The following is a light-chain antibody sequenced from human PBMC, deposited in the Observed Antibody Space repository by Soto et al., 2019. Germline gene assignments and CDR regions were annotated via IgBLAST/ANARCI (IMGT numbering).Light chain of an antibody. CDR2: SAS. CDR1: QDISRW. J-gene: IGKJ5*01. V-gene: IGKV1-12*01. CDR3: QQANSFPIT. Sequence: DIQMTQSPSSVSASVGDRVTITCRASQDISRWLAWYQQKPGKAPKFLIYSASSLQSGVPSRFSGRGSGTEFTLTIISLQPEDFATYYCQQANSFPITFGQGTRLEIK.